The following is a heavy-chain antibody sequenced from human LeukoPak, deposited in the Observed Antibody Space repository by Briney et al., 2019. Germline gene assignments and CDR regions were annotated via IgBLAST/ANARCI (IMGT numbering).Heavy chain of an antibody. CDR3: AKGTAESSGWYEGYFDY. CDR2: ISGSGGST. V-gene: IGHV3-23*01. D-gene: IGHD6-13*01. Sequence: GGSLRLSCAASGFTFSSYAVNWVRQAPGKGLEWVSAISGSGGSTYYADSVKGRFTISRDNSKNTLYLQMNSLRAEDTAVYYCAKGTAESSGWYEGYFDYWGQGTLVTVSS. J-gene: IGHJ4*02. CDR1: GFTFSSYA.